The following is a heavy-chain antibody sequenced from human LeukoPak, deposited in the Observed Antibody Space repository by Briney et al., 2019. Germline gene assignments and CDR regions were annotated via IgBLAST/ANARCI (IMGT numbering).Heavy chain of an antibody. D-gene: IGHD3-10*01. CDR2: MNPNSGNT. V-gene: IGHV1-8*01. CDR1: GYTFTSYD. J-gene: IGHJ5*02. Sequence: ASVKVSCKASGYTFTSYDINWVRQATGQGLEWMGWMNPNSGNTGYAQKFQGRVTMTRNTSISTAYMELSSLRSEDTAVYYCARKEGLLWFGELLGWFDPWGQGTLVTVSS. CDR3: ARKEGLLWFGELLGWFDP.